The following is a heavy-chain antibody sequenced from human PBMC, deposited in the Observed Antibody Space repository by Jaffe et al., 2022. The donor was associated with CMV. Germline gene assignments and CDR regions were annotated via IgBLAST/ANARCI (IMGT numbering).Heavy chain of an antibody. D-gene: IGHD3-22*01. CDR2: IYYTGST. Sequence: QVQLQESGPGLVKPSETLSLTCTVSGGSIRSYYWSWIRQPPGQGLEWIGYIYYTGSTNYKPSLKSRVTVSLDTSKNQFSLRLRSMISADTAVYYCARSDDTRGPGAFDIWGLGTMVTVSS. V-gene: IGHV4-59*01. CDR1: GGSIRSYY. J-gene: IGHJ3*02. CDR3: ARSDDTRGPGAFDI.